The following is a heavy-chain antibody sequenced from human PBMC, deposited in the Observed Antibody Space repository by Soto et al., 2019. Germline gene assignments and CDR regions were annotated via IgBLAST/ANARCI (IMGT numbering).Heavy chain of an antibody. J-gene: IGHJ5*02. CDR3: ARGPWDSYYDFWSGPRQFDP. CDR2: INHSGST. Sequence: KPSETLSLTCAVYGGSFSGYYWSWIRQPPGKGLEWIGEINHSGSTNYNPSLKSRVTISVDTSKNQFSLKLSSVTAADTAVYYCARGPWDSYYDFWSGPRQFDPWGQVPLVTFST. CDR1: GGSFSGYY. D-gene: IGHD3-3*01. V-gene: IGHV4-34*01.